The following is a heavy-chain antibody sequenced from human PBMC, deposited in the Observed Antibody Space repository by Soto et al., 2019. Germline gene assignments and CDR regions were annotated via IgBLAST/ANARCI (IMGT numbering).Heavy chain of an antibody. Sequence: GASVKVSCKASGYTFTSYAMHWVRQAPGQRLEWMGWINAGNGNTKYSQKFQGRVTITRDTFASTAYMELSSLRSEDTAVYYCARVTYYYDSSGYYWFDPWGQGTLVTVSS. V-gene: IGHV1-3*01. CDR3: ARVTYYYDSSGYYWFDP. J-gene: IGHJ5*02. D-gene: IGHD3-22*01. CDR2: INAGNGNT. CDR1: GYTFTSYA.